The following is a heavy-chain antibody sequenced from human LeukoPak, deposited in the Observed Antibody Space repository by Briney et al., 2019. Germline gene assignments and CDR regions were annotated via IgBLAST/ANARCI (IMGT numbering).Heavy chain of an antibody. CDR2: ISGYNGHT. CDR3: ARRWTTMTDDYFDS. D-gene: IGHD4-17*01. Sequence: ASVKVSCKTSGYTFTSYNIAWVRQAPGQGLEWMGWISGYNGHTNYARRLQDRVTMTTDTSTNTAYMELRSLRSDDTAVFYCARRWTTMTDDYFDSWGQGTLVIVSS. CDR1: GYTFTSYN. J-gene: IGHJ4*02. V-gene: IGHV1-18*04.